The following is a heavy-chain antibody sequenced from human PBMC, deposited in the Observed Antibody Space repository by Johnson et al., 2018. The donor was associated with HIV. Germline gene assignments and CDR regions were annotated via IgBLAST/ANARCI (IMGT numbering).Heavy chain of an antibody. V-gene: IGHV3-23*04. D-gene: IGHD4-17*01. CDR3: ARDRPYFYGDYSAFDI. Sequence: VQLVESGGGFVKPGGSLRLSCAASGFTFSDAWMNWVRQSPGKGLEWASGISGSGTSTYYADSVKGRFTISRDNSKDTLFLHMNSLRAEDTAVYYCARDRPYFYGDYSAFDIWGQGTMVTVSS. CDR1: GFTFSDAW. CDR2: ISGSGTST. J-gene: IGHJ3*02.